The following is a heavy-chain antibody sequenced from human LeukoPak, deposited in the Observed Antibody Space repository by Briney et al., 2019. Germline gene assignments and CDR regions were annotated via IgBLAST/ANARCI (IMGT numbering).Heavy chain of an antibody. CDR2: INPNSGGT. CDR1: GYTFTGYY. V-gene: IGHV1-2*06. D-gene: IGHD2-2*01. Sequence: GASVKVSCKASGYTFTGYYMHWVRQAPGPGLEWMGRINPNSGGTNYAQKFQGRVTMTRDTSISTAYMELSRLRSDDTAVYYCAMRYCSSTSCYYYYYYGMDVWGQGTTVTVSS. CDR3: AMRYCSSTSCYYYYYYGMDV. J-gene: IGHJ6*02.